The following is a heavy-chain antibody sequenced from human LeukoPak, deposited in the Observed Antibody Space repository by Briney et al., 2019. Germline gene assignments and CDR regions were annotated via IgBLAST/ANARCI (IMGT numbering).Heavy chain of an antibody. V-gene: IGHV3-33*01. CDR2: IWYDGSNK. J-gene: IGHJ4*02. CDR3: ARGLGYSYGYGIDY. Sequence: GRSLRLSCAASGFIFSSYAMHWVRQAPGKGPEWVAIIWYDGSNKYYAGSVEGRFTISRDNSKNTLYLQMNSLRAEDTAVYSCARGLGYSYGYGIDYWGQGTLVIASS. CDR1: GFIFSSYA. D-gene: IGHD5-18*01.